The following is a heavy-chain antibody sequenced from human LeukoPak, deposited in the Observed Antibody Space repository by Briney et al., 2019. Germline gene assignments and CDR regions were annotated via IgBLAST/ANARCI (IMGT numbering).Heavy chain of an antibody. D-gene: IGHD3-9*01. J-gene: IGHJ4*02. Sequence: GGSLRLSCAASGLTFSSYGMHWVRRAPGKGLEWVAVIWYDGSNKYYADSVKGRFTISRDNSKNTLYLQMNSLRAEDTAVYYCARAGGYDILSSYFDYWGQGTLVTVSS. CDR1: GLTFSSYG. CDR2: IWYDGSNK. V-gene: IGHV3-33*01. CDR3: ARAGGYDILSSYFDY.